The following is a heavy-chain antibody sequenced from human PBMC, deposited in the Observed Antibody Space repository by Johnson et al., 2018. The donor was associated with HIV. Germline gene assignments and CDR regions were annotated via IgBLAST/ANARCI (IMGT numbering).Heavy chain of an antibody. CDR3: ARGPRNPGLDTFNI. CDR1: GFTFDDYA. V-gene: IGHV3-9*01. D-gene: IGHD1-14*01. CDR2: ISWNSGSI. J-gene: IGHJ3*02. Sequence: EVQMVESGGGLVQPGRSLRLSCAPSGFTFDDYAMHWVRQAPGKGLEWVSGISWNSGSIGYADSVKGRFTISRDNAKNSLYLQMNSLRAEDTALYYCARGPRNPGLDTFNIWGQGMMVTVSS.